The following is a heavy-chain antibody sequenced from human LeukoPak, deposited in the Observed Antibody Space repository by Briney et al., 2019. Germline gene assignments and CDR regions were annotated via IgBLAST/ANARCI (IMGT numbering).Heavy chain of an antibody. D-gene: IGHD6-13*01. CDR2: ISGSGGST. J-gene: IGHJ4*02. CDR3: AKPLAAAVPIYYFDY. Sequence: PGGSLRLSCAASGFTFSSYAMSWVRQAPGKGLERVSAISGSGGSTYYADSVKGRFTISRDNSKNTLYLQMNSLRAEDTAVYYCAKPLAAAVPIYYFDYWGQGTLVTVSS. V-gene: IGHV3-23*01. CDR1: GFTFSSYA.